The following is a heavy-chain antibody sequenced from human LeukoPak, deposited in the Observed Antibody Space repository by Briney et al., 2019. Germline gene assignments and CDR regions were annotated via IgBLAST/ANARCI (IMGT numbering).Heavy chain of an antibody. CDR2: IIPIFGTA. CDR3: ARAMGYSSGWYPLDY. CDR1: GGTFSSYA. V-gene: IGHV1-69*13. J-gene: IGHJ4*02. Sequence: ASVKVSCKASGGTFSSYAISWVRQAPGQGLEWMGGIIPIFGTANYAQKFQGRVTITADESMSTAYMELSSLRSEDTAVYYCARAMGYSSGWYPLDYWGQGTLVSVSS. D-gene: IGHD6-13*01.